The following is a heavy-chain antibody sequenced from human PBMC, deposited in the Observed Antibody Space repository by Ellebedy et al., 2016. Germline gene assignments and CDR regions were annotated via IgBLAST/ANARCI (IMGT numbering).Heavy chain of an antibody. Sequence: GGSLRLSXAASGFTFSSYGMHWVRQAPGKGLEWVAVISYDGSNKYYADSVKGRFTISRDNSKNTLYLQMNSLRAEDTAVYYCHVVPAAIGWDYWGQGTLVTVSS. D-gene: IGHD2-2*01. J-gene: IGHJ4*02. CDR3: HVVPAAIGWDY. V-gene: IGHV3-30*03. CDR2: ISYDGSNK. CDR1: GFTFSSYG.